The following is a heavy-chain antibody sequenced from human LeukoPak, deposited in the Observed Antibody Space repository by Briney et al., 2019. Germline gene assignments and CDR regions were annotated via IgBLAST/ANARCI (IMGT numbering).Heavy chain of an antibody. CDR2: ISDYNGNT. V-gene: IGHV1-18*01. Sequence: ASVKVSCKASGYTFTCYGVSWVRQAPGQGLEWMGSISDYNGNTNYAPKFQGRVTVTADTSTSTAYMELRSLRSDDTAVYYCARGGRWLGELLPFDYWGQGTLVTVSS. CDR1: GYTFTCYG. J-gene: IGHJ4*02. CDR3: ARGGRWLGELLPFDY. D-gene: IGHD3-10*01.